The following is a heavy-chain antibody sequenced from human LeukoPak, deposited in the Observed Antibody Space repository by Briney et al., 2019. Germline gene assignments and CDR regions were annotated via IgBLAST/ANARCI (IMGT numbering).Heavy chain of an antibody. CDR2: FSGGGFDT. CDR3: AKANWVSNADAVW. V-gene: IGHV3-23*01. J-gene: IGHJ4*02. D-gene: IGHD1-1*01. CDR1: VFTFANYA. Sequence: GGSLSLSCVASVFTFANYAMSWVRRAPGGGVEWVSGFSGGGFDTYYAVSVKGRFTISRDNSKNTVYLQLNNLRVEDTAVYYCAKANWVSNADAVWWGQGTLVTVSS.